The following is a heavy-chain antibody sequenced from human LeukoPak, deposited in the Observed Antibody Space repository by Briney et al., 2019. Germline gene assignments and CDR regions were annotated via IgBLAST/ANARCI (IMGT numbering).Heavy chain of an antibody. J-gene: IGHJ4*02. V-gene: IGHV3-74*01. CDR2: ISPDGSTT. D-gene: IGHD3-3*01. CDR1: GFTFSSYW. CDR3: TRDFDFSSAI. Sequence: GGSLRLSCAASGFTFSSYWMHWVRQAPGKGLVWVSRISPDGSTTGHADSVKGRFTTSRDNAKNTLFLQMNGLRAEDTAVYYCTRDFDFSSAIWGQGTLVTVSS.